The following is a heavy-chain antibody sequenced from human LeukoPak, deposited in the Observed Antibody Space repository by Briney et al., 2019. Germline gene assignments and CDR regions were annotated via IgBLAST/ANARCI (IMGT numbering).Heavy chain of an antibody. CDR1: GDSISRYY. J-gene: IGHJ6*02. CDR3: ARDVYNGMDV. Sequence: SETLSLTCTVSGDSISRYYWSWIRQTPGKGLEWIGYIFYTGSTNYNPSLKSRVTISVDTSKNQFSLKLNSVTAADTAVYYCARDVYNGMDVWGQGTTVTVSS. D-gene: IGHD5/OR15-5a*01. V-gene: IGHV4-59*01. CDR2: IFYTGST.